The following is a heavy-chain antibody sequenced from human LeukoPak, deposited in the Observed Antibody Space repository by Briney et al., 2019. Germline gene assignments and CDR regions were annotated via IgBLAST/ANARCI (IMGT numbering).Heavy chain of an antibody. Sequence: GGSLRLSCAASGFTFSDYYMSWIRQAPGRGLGWVSYISSTVITVYYADSVTGRFTISRDNAKNSLYLQMNSLRAEDTAVYYCVRSVYNWNDVDYWGQGTLVTVSS. CDR3: VRSVYNWNDVDY. D-gene: IGHD1-20*01. J-gene: IGHJ4*02. CDR1: GFTFSDYY. CDR2: ISSTVITV. V-gene: IGHV3-11*01.